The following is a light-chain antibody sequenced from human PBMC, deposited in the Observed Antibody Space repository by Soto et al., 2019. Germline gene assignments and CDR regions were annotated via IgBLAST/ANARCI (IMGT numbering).Light chain of an antibody. Sequence: GWRATLSCKASQSVSSNYLAWYQQQPGQAPRLLMSATSNRATGTPDRFSGSGSGTDFTLTISRLEPEDFAVYYCQQHGSSPQTFGQGTKVDIK. V-gene: IGKV3-20*01. CDR3: QQHGSSPQT. CDR2: ATS. J-gene: IGKJ1*01. CDR1: QSVSSNY.